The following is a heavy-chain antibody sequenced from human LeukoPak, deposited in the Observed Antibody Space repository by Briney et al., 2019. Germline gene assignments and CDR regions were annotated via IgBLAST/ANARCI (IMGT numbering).Heavy chain of an antibody. Sequence: GESLKISCKGSGYNFANYWIGWVRQMPGKGLEWMGIIYPGDSDTRYSPSFQGQVTISADKSISTAYLQWSSLKASDTAMYYCARVPPGGSGWYEGVDYWGQGTLVTVSS. V-gene: IGHV5-51*01. CDR2: IYPGDSDT. D-gene: IGHD6-19*01. CDR1: GYNFANYW. CDR3: ARVPPGGSGWYEGVDY. J-gene: IGHJ4*02.